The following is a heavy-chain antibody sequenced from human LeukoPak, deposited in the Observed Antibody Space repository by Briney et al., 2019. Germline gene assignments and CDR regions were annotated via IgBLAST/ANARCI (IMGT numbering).Heavy chain of an antibody. CDR1: GASISSYY. Sequence: SEILSLTCSVFGASISSYYWNWIRQPAGRGLEWIGHIQNPGNTNYNPSLKSRVTMSVDTSENHFSLKLSSVTAADTAIYYCAGRSFYYESGIYPTHGVFDIWAQGTLVTVSS. CDR2: IQNPGNT. J-gene: IGHJ3*02. CDR3: AGRSFYYESGIYPTHGVFDI. D-gene: IGHD3-16*01. V-gene: IGHV4-4*07.